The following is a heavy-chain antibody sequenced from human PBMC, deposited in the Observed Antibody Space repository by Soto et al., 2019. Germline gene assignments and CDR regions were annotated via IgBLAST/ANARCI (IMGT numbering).Heavy chain of an antibody. CDR2: ISAFNGKT. V-gene: IGHV1-18*01. Sequence: QIQLVQSGAEVKKPGASVKVSCKASGYTFNIYGINWVRQAPGQGPEGMGWISAFNGKTNYAQNVQGRVTMTTDTSTGTAYVELRSLRSDDTAVYYCARDRVPKSSGFFPFDYWGHGTLVTVSS. CDR1: GYTFNIYG. D-gene: IGHD3-22*01. J-gene: IGHJ4*01. CDR3: ARDRVPKSSGFFPFDY.